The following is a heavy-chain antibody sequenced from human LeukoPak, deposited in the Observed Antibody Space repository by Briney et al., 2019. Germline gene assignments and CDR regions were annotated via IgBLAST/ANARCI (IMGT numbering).Heavy chain of an antibody. D-gene: IGHD3-10*01. V-gene: IGHV3-21*01. J-gene: IGHJ4*02. CDR1: GFTFSSYS. Sequence: PGGSLRLSCAASGFTFSSYSMNWVRQAPGKGLEWVSSISSSSSCIYYADSVKGRFTISRDNAKNSLYLQMNSLRAENTAVYYCARSGLWFGDKEDYWGQGTLVTVSS. CDR2: ISSSSSCI. CDR3: ARSGLWFGDKEDY.